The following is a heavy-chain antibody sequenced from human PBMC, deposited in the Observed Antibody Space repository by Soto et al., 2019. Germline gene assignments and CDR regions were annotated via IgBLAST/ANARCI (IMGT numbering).Heavy chain of an antibody. V-gene: IGHV3-48*03. D-gene: IGHD3-3*01. Sequence: GGSLRLSCAASGFTFSSYEMNWVRQAPGKGLEWVSYISSSGSTIYYADSVKGRFTISRDNAKNSLYLQINSLRAEDTAVYYCARAISPDTIYGVVTTNDGIDVWGQGTMVTVSS. J-gene: IGHJ6*02. CDR1: GFTFSSYE. CDR3: ARAISPDTIYGVVTTNDGIDV. CDR2: ISSSGSTI.